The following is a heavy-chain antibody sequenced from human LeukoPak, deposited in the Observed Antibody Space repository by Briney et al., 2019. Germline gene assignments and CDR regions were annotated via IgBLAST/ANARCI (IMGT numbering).Heavy chain of an antibody. CDR1: GGSFSGYY. D-gene: IGHD3-3*01. Sequence: SETLSLTCAVYGGSFSGYYWSWIRQPPGKGLEWIGEINHSGSTNYNPSLKSRVTISVDTSKNQFSLKLSSVTAADTAVYYCARVPYDFWTDDYYYGMDVWGQGTTVTVSS. CDR2: INHSGST. V-gene: IGHV4-34*01. CDR3: ARVPYDFWTDDYYYGMDV. J-gene: IGHJ6*02.